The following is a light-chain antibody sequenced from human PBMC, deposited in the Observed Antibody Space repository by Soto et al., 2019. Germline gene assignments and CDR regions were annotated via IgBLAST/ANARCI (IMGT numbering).Light chain of an antibody. J-gene: IGLJ3*02. CDR3: SSFAGNYWV. CDR2: EVS. Sequence: QSVLTQPPSASGSPGQSVTISCTGTSSDVGAYSHVCWYQQHLGKVPKLIIYEVSERPSGVPDRFSGSKSGNTASLTVSGLQAEDEADYYCSSFAGNYWVFGGGTKVTVL. V-gene: IGLV2-8*01. CDR1: SSDVGAYSH.